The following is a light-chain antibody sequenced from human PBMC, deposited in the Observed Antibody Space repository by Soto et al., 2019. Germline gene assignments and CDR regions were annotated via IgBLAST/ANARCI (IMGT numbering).Light chain of an antibody. CDR2: GVT. CDR3: TSYTSVTIVV. J-gene: IGLJ2*01. V-gene: IGLV2-14*01. CDR1: NSDIGGYNS. Sequence: QSVLTQPASVSGSPGQSITISCTGSNSDIGGYNSVSWYQQHPGKAPKLLIFGVTNRPSGVSDRFSGFKSGNTASLTISALQAEDEADYYCTSYTSVTIVVFGGGTKVTVL.